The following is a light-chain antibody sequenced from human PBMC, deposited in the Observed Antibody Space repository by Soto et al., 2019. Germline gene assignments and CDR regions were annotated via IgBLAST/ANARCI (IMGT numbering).Light chain of an antibody. J-gene: IGKJ2*01. CDR2: GAS. CDR1: QSVRTN. V-gene: IGKV3D-15*01. CDR3: QQYNNWPMYT. Sequence: EIVVTQSPGSLSVSPGESATLSCRASQSVRTNLAWYQKKPGQAPRLLIYGASTRATGIPGRFSGSGSGTDFTLTISSLQSEDFAVYYCQQYNNWPMYTFGQGTKLEIK.